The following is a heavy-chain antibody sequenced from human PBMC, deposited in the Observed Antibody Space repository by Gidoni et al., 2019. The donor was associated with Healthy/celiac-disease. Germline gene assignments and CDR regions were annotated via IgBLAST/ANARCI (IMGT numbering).Heavy chain of an antibody. CDR1: GFTFSSYS. D-gene: IGHD5-12*01. Sequence: EVQLVESGGGLVQPGGSLRLSCAASGFTFSSYSMNWVRQAPGKGLEWVSYISSSSSTIYYADSVKGRFTISRDNAKNSLYLQMNSLRDEDTAVYYCARDASRWLQFKVFGPEWGDFDYWGQGTLVTVSS. V-gene: IGHV3-48*02. J-gene: IGHJ4*02. CDR3: ARDASRWLQFKVFGPEWGDFDY. CDR2: ISSSSSTI.